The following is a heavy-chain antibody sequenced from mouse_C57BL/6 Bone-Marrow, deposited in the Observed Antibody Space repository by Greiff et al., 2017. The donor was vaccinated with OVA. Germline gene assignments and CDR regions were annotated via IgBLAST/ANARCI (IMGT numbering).Heavy chain of an antibody. CDR3: TREGFGDY. V-gene: IGHV1-15*01. CDR2: IDPETGGT. CDR1: GYTFTDYE. J-gene: IGHJ2*01. Sequence: LVESGAELVRPGASVTLSCKASGYTFTDYEMHWVKQTPVHGLEWIGAIDPETGGTAYNQKFKGKAILTADKSSSTAYMELRSLTSEDSAVYYCTREGFGDYWGQGTTLTVSS.